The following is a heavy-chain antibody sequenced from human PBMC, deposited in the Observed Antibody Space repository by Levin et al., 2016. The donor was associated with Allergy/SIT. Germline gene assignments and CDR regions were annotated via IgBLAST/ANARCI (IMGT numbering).Heavy chain of an antibody. CDR1: GFTFSNAW. Sequence: GESLKISCAASGFTFSNAWMSWVRQAPGKGWSGLAVLKQTDGGTTDYAAPVKGRFTISRDDSKNTLYLQMSSLKTEDTAVYYCTTGLNDILTGYYRGDDYWGQGTLVTVSS. CDR3: TTGLNDILTGYYRGDDY. D-gene: IGHD3-9*01. J-gene: IGHJ4*02. V-gene: IGHV3-15*01. CDR2: LKQTDGGTT.